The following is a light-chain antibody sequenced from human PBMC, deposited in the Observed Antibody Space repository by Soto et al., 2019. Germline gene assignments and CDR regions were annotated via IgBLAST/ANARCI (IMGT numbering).Light chain of an antibody. CDR2: DTS. Sequence: DIQMTQSPSTLSASLGDRVTITCRASQSISSWLAWYQQKPGKAPNLLIYDTSSLQTRVPLRFSGTGSRTEFSLSINTLQPEHFETYFCQQYDLYWTFGQGT. CDR1: QSISSW. CDR3: QQYDLYWT. J-gene: IGKJ1*01. V-gene: IGKV1-5*01.